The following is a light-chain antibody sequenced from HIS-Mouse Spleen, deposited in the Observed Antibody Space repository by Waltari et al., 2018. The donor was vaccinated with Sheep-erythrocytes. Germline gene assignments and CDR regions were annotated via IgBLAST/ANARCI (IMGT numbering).Light chain of an antibody. Sequence: DIVLTQSPRTLSLSPGERATLSCRASQSVSSSYLAWYQQKPGQAPRLLIYGASSRATGIPDRFSGSGSGTDFTLTISRLEPEDFAVYYCQQYGSSPTFGQGTKLEIK. CDR2: GAS. V-gene: IGKV3-20*01. CDR3: QQYGSSPT. J-gene: IGKJ2*01. CDR1: QSVSSSY.